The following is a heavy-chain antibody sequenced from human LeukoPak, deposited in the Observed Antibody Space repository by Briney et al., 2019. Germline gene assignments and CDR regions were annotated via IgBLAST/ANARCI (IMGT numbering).Heavy chain of an antibody. CDR1: GFTFSNYA. J-gene: IGHJ4*02. CDR2: ISNSGGAT. V-gene: IGHV3-23*01. CDR3: AKTHGSGSLY. Sequence: PGGSLRLSCAASGFTFSNYAMSWVRQSPGKGLEWVSSISNSGGATYYADSVKGRFTVSRDDSQNTLYLQMSTLRAEDTAIYYCAKTHGSGSLYWGQGTLVTVSS. D-gene: IGHD3-10*01.